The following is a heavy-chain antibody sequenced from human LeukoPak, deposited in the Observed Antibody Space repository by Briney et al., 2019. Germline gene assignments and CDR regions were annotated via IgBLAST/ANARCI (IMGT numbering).Heavy chain of an antibody. V-gene: IGHV1-18*04. CDR1: GYTFTSYG. CDR3: ARGGVCAYSSGWYCFDY. Sequence: GASVKVSCKASGYTFTSYGISWVRQAPGQGLEWMGWISAYNGNTNYAQKLQGRVTMTTDTSTSTAYMELRSLRSGDTAVYYCARGGVCAYSSGWYCFDYWGQGTLVTVSS. J-gene: IGHJ4*02. CDR2: ISAYNGNT. D-gene: IGHD6-19*01.